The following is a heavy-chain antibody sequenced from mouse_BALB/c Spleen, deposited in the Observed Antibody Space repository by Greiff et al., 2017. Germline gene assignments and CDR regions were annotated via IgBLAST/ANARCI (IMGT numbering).Heavy chain of an antibody. J-gene: IGHJ2*01. D-gene: IGHD2-4*01. CDR1: GFSLSRYS. V-gene: IGHV2-6-4*01. CDR3: ARNGGNDYDEAYYFDY. CDR2: IWGGGST. Sequence: VKLMESGPGLVAPSQSLSITCTVSGFSLSRYSVHWVRQPPGKGLEWLGMIWGGGSTDYNSALKSRLSISKDNSKSQVFLKMNSLQTDDTAMYYGARNGGNDYDEAYYFDYWGQGTTLTVSS.